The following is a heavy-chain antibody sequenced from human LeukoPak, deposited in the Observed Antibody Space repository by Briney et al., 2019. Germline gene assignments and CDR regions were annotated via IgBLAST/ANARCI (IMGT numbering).Heavy chain of an antibody. CDR2: IYTSGST. Sequence: SETLSLTCTVSGGPISSYYWSWIRQPAGKGLEWIGRIYTSGSTNYNPSLKSRVTMSVDTSKNQFSLKLSSVTAADTAVYYCAREGVTTPYYYYYMDVWGKGTTVTVSS. CDR3: AREGVTTPYYYYYMDV. J-gene: IGHJ6*03. CDR1: GGPISSYY. V-gene: IGHV4-4*07. D-gene: IGHD4-11*01.